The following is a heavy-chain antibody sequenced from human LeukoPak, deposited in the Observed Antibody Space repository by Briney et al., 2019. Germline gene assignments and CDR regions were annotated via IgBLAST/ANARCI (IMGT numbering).Heavy chain of an antibody. D-gene: IGHD3-10*01. CDR1: GGSISSYY. J-gene: IGHJ4*02. V-gene: IGHV4-59*01. CDR3: AREVHFSRGVIDGTYYFDY. Sequence: SETLSLTCTVSGGSISSYYWSWIRQPPGKGLEWIGYIYYSGSTNYNPSPKSRVTISVDTSKNQFSLKLSSVTAADTAVYYCAREVHFSRGVIDGTYYFDYWGQGTLVTVSS. CDR2: IYYSGST.